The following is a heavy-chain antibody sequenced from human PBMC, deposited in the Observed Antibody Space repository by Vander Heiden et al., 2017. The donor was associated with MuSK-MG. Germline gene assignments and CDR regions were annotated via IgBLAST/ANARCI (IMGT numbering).Heavy chain of an antibody. CDR3: ARDEELLSFFYPSLELLSYAAFDY. J-gene: IGHJ4*02. CDR1: GYTFTGYY. Sequence: QVQLVQSGAEVKKPGASVKVSCKASGYTFTGYYMHWVRQAPGQGLEWMGWINPNSGGTNYAQKFQGRVTMTRDTSISTAYMELSRLRSDDTAVYYCARDEELLSFFYPSLELLSYAAFDYWGQGTLVTVSS. V-gene: IGHV1-2*02. D-gene: IGHD3-10*01. CDR2: INPNSGGT.